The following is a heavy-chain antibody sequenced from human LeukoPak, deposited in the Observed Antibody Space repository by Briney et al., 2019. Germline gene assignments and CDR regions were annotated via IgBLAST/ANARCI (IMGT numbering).Heavy chain of an antibody. J-gene: IGHJ4*02. CDR2: ISWNSGSI. CDR1: GFTFDDYA. D-gene: IGHD3-22*01. CDR3: AKTNYYDSSGYPDY. Sequence: GGSLRLSCAASGFTFDDYAMHWVRHAPGKGLEWVSGISWNSGSIGYADSVKGRFTISRDNAKNSLYLQMNSLRAEDTALYYCAKTNYYDSSGYPDYWGQGTLVTVSS. V-gene: IGHV3-9*01.